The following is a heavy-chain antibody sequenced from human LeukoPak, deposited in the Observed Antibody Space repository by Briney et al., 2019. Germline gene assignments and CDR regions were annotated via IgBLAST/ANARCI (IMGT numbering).Heavy chain of an antibody. V-gene: IGHV4-59*01. D-gene: IGHD4-17*01. CDR2: IYYSGNT. Sequence: TSETLSLTCTVAGGSISSYYWSWIRQPPGKVQEWIGYIYYSGNTNYNPSFKSRVTISVDTSKNQFSLKLSSVTAADTAVYYCARDQGYGDYALDYWGHGTLVTVSS. CDR3: ARDQGYGDYALDY. CDR1: GGSISSYY. J-gene: IGHJ4*01.